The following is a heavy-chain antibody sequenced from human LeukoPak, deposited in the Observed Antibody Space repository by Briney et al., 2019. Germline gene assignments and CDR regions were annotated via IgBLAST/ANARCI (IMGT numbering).Heavy chain of an antibody. CDR3: AKGEQGVDY. CDR2: ISGSGGST. V-gene: IGHV3-23*01. J-gene: IGHJ4*02. CDR1: GFTVSSNY. Sequence: PGGSLRLSCAASGFTVSSNYMTWVRQAPGKGLEWVSGISGSGGSTYYADSVKGRFTISRDNSKNTLYLQMNSLRAEDTAVYYCAKGEQGVDYWGQGTLVTVSS. D-gene: IGHD1/OR15-1a*01.